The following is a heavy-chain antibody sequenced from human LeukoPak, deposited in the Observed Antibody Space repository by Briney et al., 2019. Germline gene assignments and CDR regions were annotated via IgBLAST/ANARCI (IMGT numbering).Heavy chain of an antibody. CDR1: GFTFSSYS. J-gene: IGHJ4*02. Sequence: GGSLRLSCAASGFTFSSYSMNWVRQAPGKGLEWVSYISSSSSTIYYADSVKGQFTISRDNAKNSLYLQMNSLRAEDTAVYYCATDYGSGAYYTLDYWGQGTLVTVSS. CDR2: ISSSSSTI. D-gene: IGHD3-10*01. CDR3: ATDYGSGAYYTLDY. V-gene: IGHV3-48*01.